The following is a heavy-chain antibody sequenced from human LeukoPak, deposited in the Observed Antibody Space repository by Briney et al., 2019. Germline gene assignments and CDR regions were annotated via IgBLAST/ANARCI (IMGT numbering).Heavy chain of an antibody. J-gene: IGHJ4*02. CDR3: ARVSSGGPRDYFDY. D-gene: IGHD2-8*02. CDR1: GGSFSGNY. V-gene: IGHV4-34*01. CDR2: INHSGST. Sequence: SETLSLTCAVYGGSFSGNYWSWIRQPPGKGLEWIGEINHSGSTNYNPSLKSRVTISVDTSKNQFSLKVSSVTAADTAVYYCARVSSGGPRDYFDYWGQGTLVTVSS.